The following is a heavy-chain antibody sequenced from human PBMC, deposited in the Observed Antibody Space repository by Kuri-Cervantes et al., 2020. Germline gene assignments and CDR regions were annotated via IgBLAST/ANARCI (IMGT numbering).Heavy chain of an antibody. J-gene: IGHJ4*02. CDR2: IIPIFGTA. D-gene: IGHD5-24*01. V-gene: IGHV1-69*13. Sequence: SVKVSCKASGGTFSSYAISWVRQAPGQGLEWMGGIIPIFGTANYAQKFQGRVTITADESTSTAYMELSSPRSADTAVYYCARDLRDGYNLWGQGTLVTVSS. CDR3: ARDLRDGYNL. CDR1: GGTFSSYA.